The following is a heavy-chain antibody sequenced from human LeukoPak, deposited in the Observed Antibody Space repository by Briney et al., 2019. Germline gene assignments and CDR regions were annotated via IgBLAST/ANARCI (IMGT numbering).Heavy chain of an antibody. V-gene: IGHV3-30*02. CDR2: IRYDGTHK. CDR3: ANEAFMRETDAFDI. J-gene: IGHJ3*02. CDR1: GFTFTNDF. Sequence: GGSLRLSCAASGFTFTNDFMTWVRQAPGKGLEWVAFIRYDGTHKYYADSVKGRFTISRDNSKNTLYLQMTSLRVADTAVYYCANEAFMRETDAFDIWGQGTMVTVSS. D-gene: IGHD5-24*01.